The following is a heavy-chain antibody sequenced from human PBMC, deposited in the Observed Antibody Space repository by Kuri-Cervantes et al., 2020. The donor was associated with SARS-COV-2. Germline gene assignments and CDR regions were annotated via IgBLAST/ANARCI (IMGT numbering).Heavy chain of an antibody. CDR3: AASGYSYGFPYY. Sequence: LSLTCVASGFTFSKYKMHWVRLLPGKGLEWVSYISSSSSTTSYADSVRGRFTVSRDSNKNSLYLQMNSLRAEDTAVYYCAASGYSYGFPYYWGQGTLVTVTS. J-gene: IGHJ4*02. CDR2: ISSSSSTT. V-gene: IGHV3-48*01. CDR1: GFTFSKYK. D-gene: IGHD5-18*01.